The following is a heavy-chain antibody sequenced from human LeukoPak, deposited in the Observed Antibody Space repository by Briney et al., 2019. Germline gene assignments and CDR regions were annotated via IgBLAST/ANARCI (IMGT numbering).Heavy chain of an antibody. J-gene: IGHJ5*02. CDR1: GFSVSTHY. CDR3: ARDPGPFDP. V-gene: IGHV3-21*01. Sequence: GGSLRPSCEVSGFSVSTHYMNWVRQAPGKGLEWVSSISSSSSYIYYADSVKGRFTISRDNAKNSLYLQINSLRAEDTAVYYCARDPGPFDPWGQGTLVTVSS. CDR2: ISSSSSYI.